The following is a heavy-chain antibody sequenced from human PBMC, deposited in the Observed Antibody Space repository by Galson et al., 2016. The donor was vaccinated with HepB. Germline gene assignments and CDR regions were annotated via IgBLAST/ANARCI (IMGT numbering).Heavy chain of an antibody. J-gene: IGHJ4*02. CDR3: AKSKGGVWSYYFDY. V-gene: IGHV3-33*06. D-gene: IGHD6-19*01. CDR2: IWTDGSNK. CDR1: AFTFSNYG. Sequence: SLRLSCAASAFTFSNYGMHWVRQAPGKGLEWVAGIWTDGSNKYYGDSVKGRFTISRDNSKNTLYLQMNSLRAEDTAVYYCAKSKGGVWSYYFDYWGQGTLGTVPS.